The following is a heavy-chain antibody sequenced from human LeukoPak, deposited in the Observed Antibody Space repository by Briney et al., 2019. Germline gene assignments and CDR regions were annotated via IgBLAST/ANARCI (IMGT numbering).Heavy chain of an antibody. V-gene: IGHV4-34*01. CDR3: ARLHDYGDSAFDI. D-gene: IGHD4-17*01. J-gene: IGHJ3*02. CDR1: GGSFSGYY. CDR2: INHSGST. Sequence: SETLSLTCAVYGGSFSGYYWSWIRQPPGKGLEWIGEINHSGSTNYNPSLKSRVTISVDTSKNQFSLKLSSVTAADTAVYYCARLHDYGDSAFDIWGQGTMVTVSS.